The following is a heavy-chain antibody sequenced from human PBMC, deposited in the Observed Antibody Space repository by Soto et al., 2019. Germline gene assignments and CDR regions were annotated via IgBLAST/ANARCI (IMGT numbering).Heavy chain of an antibody. CDR1: GFTFSSYW. V-gene: IGHV3-7*01. CDR3: AREAYYYDSSGHDAFDI. CDR2: IKQDGSEK. D-gene: IGHD3-22*01. Sequence: EVQLVESGGGLVQPGGSLRLSCAASGFTFSSYWMSWVRQAPGKGLEWVANIKQDGSEKYYVDSVKGRFTISRDNAKNSLYLQMNSLRAEDTAVYYCAREAYYYDSSGHDAFDIWGQGTMVTVSS. J-gene: IGHJ3*02.